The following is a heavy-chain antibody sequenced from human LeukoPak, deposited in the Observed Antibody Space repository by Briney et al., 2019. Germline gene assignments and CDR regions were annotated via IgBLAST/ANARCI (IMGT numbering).Heavy chain of an antibody. J-gene: IGHJ6*02. Sequence: GGSLRLSCAGSGFTFSAYAMIWVRQVPGKGLEWVSAVGGRGTNTFYADSVKGRFTISRDNSKNTLYLQMNSLRAEDTAVYYCARGTYCSGGSCYPLYYYYYGMDVWGQGTTVTVSS. CDR1: GFTFSAYA. V-gene: IGHV3-23*01. CDR3: ARGTYCSGGSCYPLYYYYYGMDV. D-gene: IGHD2-15*01. CDR2: VGGRGTNT.